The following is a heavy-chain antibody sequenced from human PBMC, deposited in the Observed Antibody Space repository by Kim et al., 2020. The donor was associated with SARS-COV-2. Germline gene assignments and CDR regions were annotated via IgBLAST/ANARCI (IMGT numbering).Heavy chain of an antibody. J-gene: IGHJ4*02. CDR1: RFTFTSYG. Sequence: GGSLRLSCAASRFTFTSYGMHWVRQAPGKGLEWVAIIWYDGSNEYYADSVKGRFTISRDNSKNTVYLQMNSLRAEDTAVYYCAKVGSAYCGGSCPIDYWGPGTLVTVSS. D-gene: IGHD2-21*01. V-gene: IGHV3-33*06. CDR2: IWYDGSNE. CDR3: AKVGSAYCGGSCPIDY.